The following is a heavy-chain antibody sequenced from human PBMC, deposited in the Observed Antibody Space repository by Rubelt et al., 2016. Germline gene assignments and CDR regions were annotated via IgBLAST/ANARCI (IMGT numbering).Heavy chain of an antibody. Sequence: GLEWMGWSDPKGGDTNCAQKFQGRVTMTRDTSISTAYMELSRLRSDDTAVYYCARETGGMDVWGQGTTVTVSS. CDR2: SDPKGGDT. D-gene: IGHD3-9*01. CDR3: ARETGGMDV. J-gene: IGHJ6*02. V-gene: IGHV1-2*02.